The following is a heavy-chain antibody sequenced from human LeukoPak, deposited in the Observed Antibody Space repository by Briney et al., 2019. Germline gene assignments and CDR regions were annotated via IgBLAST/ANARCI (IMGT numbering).Heavy chain of an antibody. CDR3: ARAPVWFGEWFFDH. CDR2: ISYDGSNK. Sequence: PGGSLRLSCAASGFTFSSYAMHWVRQAPGKGLEWVAVISYDGSNKDYADSVKGRFTISRDNSKNTLYLQMNSLRAEDTAVYYCARAPVWFGEWFFDHWGQGTLVTVSS. CDR1: GFTFSSYA. V-gene: IGHV3-30-3*01. D-gene: IGHD3-10*01. J-gene: IGHJ4*02.